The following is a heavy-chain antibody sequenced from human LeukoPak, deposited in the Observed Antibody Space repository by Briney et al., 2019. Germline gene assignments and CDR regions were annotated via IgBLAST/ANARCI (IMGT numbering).Heavy chain of an antibody. CDR1: GFTFSSYA. CDR2: ISYDGSNK. Sequence: GGSLRLSCAASGFTFSSYAMHWVRQAPGKGLEWMAVISYDGSNKYYPDSVKGRFTISRDNSKNTLYLQMNSLRAEDTAVYYCARDSQARYFEGGAFDIWGQGTMVTVSS. CDR3: ARDSQARYFEGGAFDI. V-gene: IGHV3-30*04. D-gene: IGHD3-9*01. J-gene: IGHJ3*02.